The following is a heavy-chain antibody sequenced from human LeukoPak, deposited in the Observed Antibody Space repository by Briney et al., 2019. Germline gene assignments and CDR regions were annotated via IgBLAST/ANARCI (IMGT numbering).Heavy chain of an antibody. J-gene: IGHJ4*02. CDR3: ARLAYGDKPHALGPNDY. CDR1: GGSISSSSYY. CDR2: IYYSGST. V-gene: IGHV4-39*01. D-gene: IGHD4-17*01. Sequence: SETLSLTCTVSGGSISSSSYYWGWIRQPPGKGLEWIGSIYYSGSTYYHPSLKSRVTISVDTSKNQFSLKLSSVTAADTAVYYCARLAYGDKPHALGPNDYWGQGTLVTVSS.